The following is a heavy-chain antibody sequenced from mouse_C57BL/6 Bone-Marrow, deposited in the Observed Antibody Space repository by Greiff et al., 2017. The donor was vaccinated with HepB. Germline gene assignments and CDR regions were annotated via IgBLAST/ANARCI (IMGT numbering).Heavy chain of an antibody. J-gene: IGHJ2*01. CDR1: GFTFSSYA. Sequence: EVMLVESGGGLVKPGGSLKLSCAASGFTFSSYAMSWVRQTPEKRLEWVATISAGGSYTYYPDNVKGRFTISRDNAKNNRYLQMSHLKSEDTAMYYCAREWLRYDYFDYWGQGTTLTVSS. CDR3: AREWLRYDYFDY. CDR2: ISAGGSYT. D-gene: IGHD2-2*01. V-gene: IGHV5-4*01.